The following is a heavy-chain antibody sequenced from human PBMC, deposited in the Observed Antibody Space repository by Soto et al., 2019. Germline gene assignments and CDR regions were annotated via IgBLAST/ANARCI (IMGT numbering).Heavy chain of an antibody. CDR2: IYYSGST. D-gene: IGHD4-17*01. CDR1: GGSISSSSYY. Sequence: SETLSLTCTVSGGSISSSSYYGGWIRQPPGKGLEWIGSIYYSGSTYYNPSLKSRVTISVDTSKNQFSLKLSSVTAADTAVYYCAGETTAVDYWGQGTLVTVSS. CDR3: AGETTAVDY. J-gene: IGHJ4*02. V-gene: IGHV4-39*01.